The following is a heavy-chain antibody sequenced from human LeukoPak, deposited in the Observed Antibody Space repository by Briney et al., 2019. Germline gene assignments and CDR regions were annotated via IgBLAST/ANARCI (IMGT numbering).Heavy chain of an antibody. V-gene: IGHV3-23*01. D-gene: IGHD3-22*01. CDR3: AKRGYYDSSGYYYFHGYYGMDV. CDR1: GFTFSSYA. CDR2: ISGSGGST. J-gene: IGHJ6*02. Sequence: GGSLRLSCAASGFTFSSYAMSWVRQAPGKGLEWVSAISGSGGSTYYADSMKGRFTISRDNSKNTLCLQMNSLRAEDTAVYYCAKRGYYDSSGYYYFHGYYGMDVWGQGTTVTVSS.